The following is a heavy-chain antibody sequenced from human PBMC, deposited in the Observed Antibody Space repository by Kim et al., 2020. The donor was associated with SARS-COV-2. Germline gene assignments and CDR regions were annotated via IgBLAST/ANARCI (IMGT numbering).Heavy chain of an antibody. V-gene: IGHV3-53*01. Sequence: GGPTDYSASVKGRVTMSKDTSKNLFYLQLHALRAEDTALYYCARGGIGDWSQGTLVTVSS. D-gene: IGHD3-16*01. CDR3: ARGGIGD. J-gene: IGHJ4*02. CDR2: GGPT.